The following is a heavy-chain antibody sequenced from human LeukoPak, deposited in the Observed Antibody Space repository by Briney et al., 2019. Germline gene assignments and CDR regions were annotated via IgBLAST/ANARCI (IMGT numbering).Heavy chain of an antibody. Sequence: SETLSLTCTVSGGSISSYYWSWIRQPAGKGLEWIGRIHSSGSTNYNPSLKSRVTISVDTSKNQFSLKLSSVTAADTAVYYCAKDWQWLEGPFDYWGQGTLVTVSS. CDR3: AKDWQWLEGPFDY. V-gene: IGHV4-4*07. CDR1: GGSISSYY. CDR2: IHSSGST. J-gene: IGHJ4*02. D-gene: IGHD6-19*01.